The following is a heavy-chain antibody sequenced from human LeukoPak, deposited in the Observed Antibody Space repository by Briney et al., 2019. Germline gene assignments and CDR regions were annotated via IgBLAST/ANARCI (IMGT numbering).Heavy chain of an antibody. V-gene: IGHV3-23*01. D-gene: IGHD6-13*01. J-gene: IGHJ4*02. CDR1: GFTFSGYG. CDR3: AKGSSNWHFDY. CDR2: ISGGGGST. Sequence: PWGSLRLSCAASGFTFSGYGRSWIRQAPGKGLEWAGAISGGGGSTHYAASVNGLFTIARDNSKDTLYLQMNSLRAEDTAVYYCAKGSSNWHFDYWGQGTLVTVSS.